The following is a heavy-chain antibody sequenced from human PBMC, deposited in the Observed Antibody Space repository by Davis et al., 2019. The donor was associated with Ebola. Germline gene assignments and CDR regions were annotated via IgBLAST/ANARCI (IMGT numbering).Heavy chain of an antibody. J-gene: IGHJ6*02. CDR3: ARLGRSSYSSSWYPYYYYGMDV. V-gene: IGHV4-34*01. CDR2: INHSGST. CDR1: GGSFSGYY. D-gene: IGHD6-13*01. Sequence: SETLSLTCAVYGGSFSGYYWSWIRQPPGKGLEWIGEINHSGSTNYHPSLKSRVTISVDTSKNQFSLKLSSVTAADTAVYYCARLGRSSYSSSWYPYYYYGMDVWGQGTTVTVSS.